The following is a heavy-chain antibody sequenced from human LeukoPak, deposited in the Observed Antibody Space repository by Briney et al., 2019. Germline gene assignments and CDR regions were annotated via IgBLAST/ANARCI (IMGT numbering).Heavy chain of an antibody. CDR3: ARYWFGDYRMDV. Sequence: GGSLRLSCAASGFTFSRYWMHWGRQAPGKGLGWVSRINSDGSRTSYADSVKGRFTISRDNAKNTLYLQMNSLRAEDTAVYYCARYWFGDYRMDVWGQGTTVTVSS. CDR2: INSDGSRT. CDR1: GFTFSRYW. V-gene: IGHV3-74*01. D-gene: IGHD4-17*01. J-gene: IGHJ6*02.